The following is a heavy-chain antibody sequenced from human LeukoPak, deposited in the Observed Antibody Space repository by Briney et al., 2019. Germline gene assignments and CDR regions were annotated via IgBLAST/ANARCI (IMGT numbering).Heavy chain of an antibody. D-gene: IGHD3-10*01. V-gene: IGHV1-58*02. Sequence: SVKVSCKASAFTFTSSAMQWVRQARGQRLEWIGWIVVGSGNTNYAQKFQGRVTITADKSTSTAYMELSSLRSEDTAVYYCARAPDNTAEFGELLYAPQYLDYWGQGTLVTVSS. CDR3: ARAPDNTAEFGELLYAPQYLDY. CDR2: IVVGSGNT. J-gene: IGHJ4*02. CDR1: AFTFTSSA.